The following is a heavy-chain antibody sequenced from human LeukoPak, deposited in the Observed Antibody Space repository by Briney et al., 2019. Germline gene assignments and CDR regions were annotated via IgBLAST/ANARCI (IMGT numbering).Heavy chain of an antibody. D-gene: IGHD2-21*02. CDR3: ARPAYCGGDCWYFDL. V-gene: IGHV4-30-2*01. J-gene: IGHJ2*01. CDR2: IYHSGST. Sequence: SETLSLTCAVSGGSISSGGYSWSWIRQPPGKGLEWIGYIYHSGSTYYNPSLKSRVTISVDRSKNQFSLKLSSVTAADTAVYYCARPAYCGGDCWYFDLWGRGTLVTVSS. CDR1: GGSISSGGYS.